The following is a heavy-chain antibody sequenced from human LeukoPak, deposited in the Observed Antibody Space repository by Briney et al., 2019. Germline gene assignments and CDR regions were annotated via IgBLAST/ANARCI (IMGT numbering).Heavy chain of an antibody. J-gene: IGHJ4*02. V-gene: IGHV3-23*01. D-gene: IGHD4-17*01. Sequence: GGSLRLSCAASGFTFDDYAMSWVRQAPGKGLEWVSAISGSRTYYADSVKGRFTISRDNSKNTLSLQMNSLRAEDTAVYYCAKVFRKDGDFHLFDYWGQGTLVTVSS. CDR1: GFTFDDYA. CDR2: ISGSRT. CDR3: AKVFRKDGDFHLFDY.